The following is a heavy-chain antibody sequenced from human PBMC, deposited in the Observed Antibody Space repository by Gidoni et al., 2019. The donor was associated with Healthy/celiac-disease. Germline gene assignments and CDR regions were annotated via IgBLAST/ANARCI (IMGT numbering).Heavy chain of an antibody. Sequence: EVQLVASGGGLVQPGGSLRLSCAASGFTVSSNYMSWVRQAPGKGLEWVSVIYSGGSTYYADSVKGRFTISRDNSKNTLYLQMNSLRAEDTAVYYCARDWYGGRRNGMDVWGQGTTVTVSS. V-gene: IGHV3-66*01. CDR2: IYSGGST. CDR3: ARDWYGGRRNGMDV. CDR1: GFTVSSNY. D-gene: IGHD4-17*01. J-gene: IGHJ6*02.